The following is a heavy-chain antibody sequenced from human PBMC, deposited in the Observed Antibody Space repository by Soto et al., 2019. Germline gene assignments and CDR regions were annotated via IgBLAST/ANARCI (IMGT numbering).Heavy chain of an antibody. Sequence: QVQLVQSGAEVKKPGSSVKVSCKASGGTFSSFTISWVRQAPGQGLEWMGGIIPIYGTANYAQKFQDRVTIIADASTRTAYMALSSLRSEDTAVYYCAKDRRADWESYYYYAMDVWGQGTTVTVSS. CDR2: IIPIYGTA. V-gene: IGHV1-69*01. J-gene: IGHJ6*02. D-gene: IGHD1-26*01. CDR3: AKDRRADWESYYYYAMDV. CDR1: GGTFSSFT.